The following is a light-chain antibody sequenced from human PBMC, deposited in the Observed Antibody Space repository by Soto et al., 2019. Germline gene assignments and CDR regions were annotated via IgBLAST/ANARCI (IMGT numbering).Light chain of an antibody. J-gene: IGKJ2*01. CDR3: QQYDNPPPYT. Sequence: DIQMTQSPSSLSASVGDRVTITCQASQDISNYLNWYQQKPGKAPKLLIYDASNLETGVPSRFXGSGSGTDFTFTISSLQPEDIATYYCQQYDNPPPYTFGQGTKLEIK. CDR2: DAS. CDR1: QDISNY. V-gene: IGKV1-33*01.